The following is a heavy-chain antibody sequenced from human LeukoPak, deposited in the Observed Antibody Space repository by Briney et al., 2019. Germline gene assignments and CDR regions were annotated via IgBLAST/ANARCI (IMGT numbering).Heavy chain of an antibody. J-gene: IGHJ4*02. CDR2: ISHSGST. D-gene: IGHD3-22*01. CDR1: GYSISRAYY. V-gene: IGHV4-38-2*01. Sequence: SETLSLTCAVSGYSISRAYYWGWIRQPPGKGLEWIGTISHSGSTYYNPSLKSRVTISVDTSKNQFSLKLSSVTAADTAVYYCARLLQYYYDTSGYYGFDYWGQGTLVTVSS. CDR3: ARLLQYYYDTSGYYGFDY.